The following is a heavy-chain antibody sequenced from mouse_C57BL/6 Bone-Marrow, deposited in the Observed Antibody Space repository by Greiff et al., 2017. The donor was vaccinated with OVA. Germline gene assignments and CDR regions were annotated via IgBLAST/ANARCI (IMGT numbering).Heavy chain of an antibody. D-gene: IGHD2-2*01. CDR2: ISSGGDYI. CDR1: GFTFSSYA. J-gene: IGHJ4*01. V-gene: IGHV5-9-1*02. Sequence: DVMLVESGEGLVKPGGSLKLSCAASGFTFSSYAMSWVRQTPEKRLEWVAYISSGGDYIYYADTVKGRFTISRDNARNTLYLQMSSLKSEDTAMYYCTRGYDYYAMDYWGQGTSVTVSS. CDR3: TRGYDYYAMDY.